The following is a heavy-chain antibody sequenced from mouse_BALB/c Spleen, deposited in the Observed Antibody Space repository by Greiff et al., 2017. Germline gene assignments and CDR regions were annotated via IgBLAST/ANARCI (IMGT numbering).Heavy chain of an antibody. J-gene: IGHJ1*01. Sequence: QVQLKQSAAELARPGASVKMSCKASGYTFTSYTMHWVKQRPGQGLEWIGYINPSSGYTEYNQKFKDKTTLTADKSSSTAYMQLSSLTSEDSAVYYCARRGFWITTVVAKAYWYFDVWGAGTTVTVSS. CDR1: GYTFTSYT. CDR2: INPSSGYT. CDR3: ARRGFWITTVVAKAYWYFDV. V-gene: IGHV1-4*02. D-gene: IGHD1-1*01.